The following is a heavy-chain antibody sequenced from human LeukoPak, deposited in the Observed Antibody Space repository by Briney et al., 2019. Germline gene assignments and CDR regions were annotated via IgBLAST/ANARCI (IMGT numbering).Heavy chain of an antibody. J-gene: IGHJ4*02. Sequence: GGSLRLSCAASGFTFSSYWMSWVRQAPGKGLEWVANIKQDGSEKYYVDSVKGRFTISRDNAKNSLYLQMNSLRAEDTAVYYCAKDYCSTTSCQLVDYWGQGTLVTVSS. V-gene: IGHV3-7*01. CDR2: IKQDGSEK. CDR3: AKDYCSTTSCQLVDY. CDR1: GFTFSSYW. D-gene: IGHD2-2*01.